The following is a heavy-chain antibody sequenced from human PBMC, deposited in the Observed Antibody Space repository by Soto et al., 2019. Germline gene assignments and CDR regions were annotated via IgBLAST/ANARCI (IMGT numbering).Heavy chain of an antibody. CDR2: IKSKTDGGTR. V-gene: IGHV3-15*07. J-gene: IGHJ6*02. Sequence: GGSLRLSCAASGFTFSNAWMNWVRQAPGKGLEWVGRIKSKTDGGTRGYAAPVKGSVTISSDDSKNKLYLQMNSLKTEDAAVYYCTTCPLYGSGSYYYYYGMDVWGQGTTVTVSS. CDR1: GFTFSNAW. D-gene: IGHD3-10*01. CDR3: TTCPLYGSGSYYYYYGMDV.